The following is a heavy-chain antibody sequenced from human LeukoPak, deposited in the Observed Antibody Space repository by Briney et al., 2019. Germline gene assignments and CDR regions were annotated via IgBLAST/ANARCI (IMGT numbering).Heavy chain of an antibody. Sequence: SETRSLTCTVSGGSISSYYWSWIRQPPGKGLEWIGYIYYSGSTNYNPSLKSRVTISVDTSKNQFSLKLSSVTAADTAVYYCASLKKRLWIMDYWGQGTLVTVSS. D-gene: IGHD5-18*01. J-gene: IGHJ4*02. CDR1: GGSISSYY. CDR3: ASLKKRLWIMDY. CDR2: IYYSGST. V-gene: IGHV4-59*01.